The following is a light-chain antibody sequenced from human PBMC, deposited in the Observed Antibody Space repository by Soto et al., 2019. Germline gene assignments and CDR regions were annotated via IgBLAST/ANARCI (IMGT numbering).Light chain of an antibody. CDR2: GAS. J-gene: IGKJ1*01. V-gene: IGKV3-15*01. Sequence: EIVMTQSPATLSVSPGERATLSCRASQSVSSDLAWYHQKPGQAPRLLIYGASTRATGIPARFSGSGSGTEFTLTISSLQSVDFAVYSCQQYNNWPWTFGQGTKVDIK. CDR3: QQYNNWPWT. CDR1: QSVSSD.